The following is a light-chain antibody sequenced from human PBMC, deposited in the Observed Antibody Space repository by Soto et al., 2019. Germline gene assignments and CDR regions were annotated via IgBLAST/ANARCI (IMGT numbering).Light chain of an antibody. V-gene: IGKV1-5*01. CDR3: QQYNTDPLT. J-gene: IGKJ4*01. Sequence: DIQMTQSPSTLSASVGDRVTITCRASQSISTWLAWYQQKPGKAPKVLISDASNLESGVPSRFGGSGSGTEFTLTISSLHPDDFATYDCQQYNTDPLTFGGGTKVEIK. CDR2: DAS. CDR1: QSISTW.